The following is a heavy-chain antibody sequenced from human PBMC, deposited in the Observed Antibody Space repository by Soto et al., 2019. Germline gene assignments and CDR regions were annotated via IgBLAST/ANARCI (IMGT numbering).Heavy chain of an antibody. J-gene: IGHJ4*02. CDR2: ISYDGSNK. D-gene: IGHD2-8*01. V-gene: IGHV3-30*18. Sequence: QVQLVESGGGVGQPGRSLRLSCAASGFTFSSYGMHWVRQAPGKGLEWVAVISYDGSNKYYADSVKGRFTISRDNSKNTLYLQMNSLRAEDTAVYYCAKDHSVDYCTNGVCYTGGAFDYWGQGTLVTVSS. CDR3: AKDHSVDYCTNGVCYTGGAFDY. CDR1: GFTFSSYG.